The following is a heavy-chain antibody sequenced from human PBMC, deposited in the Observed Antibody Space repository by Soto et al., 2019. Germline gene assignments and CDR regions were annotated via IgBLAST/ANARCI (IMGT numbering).Heavy chain of an antibody. Sequence: GESLKISCKGSGYSFTSYWISWVRQMPGKGLEWMGRIDPSDSYTNYSPSFQGHVTISADKSISTAYPQWSSLKASDTAMYYCARQEGSSSLCGMDVWGPGTTVTVSS. V-gene: IGHV5-10-1*01. CDR1: GYSFTSYW. CDR2: IDPSDSYT. D-gene: IGHD6-6*01. J-gene: IGHJ6*02. CDR3: ARQEGSSSLCGMDV.